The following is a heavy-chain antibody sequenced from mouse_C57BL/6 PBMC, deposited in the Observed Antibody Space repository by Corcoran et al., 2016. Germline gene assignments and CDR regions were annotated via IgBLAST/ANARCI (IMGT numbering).Heavy chain of an antibody. CDR3: ARDSNWYFDV. Sequence: QIQLVQSGPELKKPGETVKISCKASGYTFTTYGMSWVKQAPGKGLKWMGWINTYSGVPTYADDFKGRFAFSLETSASTAYLQINNLKNEDTATYLCARDSNWYFDVWGTGTTVTVSS. J-gene: IGHJ1*03. D-gene: IGHD2-5*01. CDR1: GYTFTTYG. CDR2: INTYSGVP. V-gene: IGHV9-3*01.